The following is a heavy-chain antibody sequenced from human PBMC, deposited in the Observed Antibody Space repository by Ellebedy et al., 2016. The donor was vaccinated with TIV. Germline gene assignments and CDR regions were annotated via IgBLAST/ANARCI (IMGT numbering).Heavy chain of an antibody. Sequence: GGSLRLXXAASGFTFSNYAMHWVRQAPGKGLEWLASIKEDGTLKHYVDSVKGRFLISRDNARSSVYLQMNSLRAEDTAVYYCAASFDYWGQGALVTVSS. J-gene: IGHJ4*02. CDR3: AASFDY. CDR2: IKEDGTLK. CDR1: GFTFSNYA. V-gene: IGHV3-7*03.